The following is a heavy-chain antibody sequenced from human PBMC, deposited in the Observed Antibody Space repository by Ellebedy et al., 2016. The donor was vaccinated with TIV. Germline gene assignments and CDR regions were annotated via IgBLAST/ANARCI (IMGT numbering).Heavy chain of an antibody. Sequence: GESLKISCVASGFSFRSYWMSWVRQAPGKGLEWVANIYQDGSNQYYVDSVKGRFTISRDNANKSLFLQMNSLRVDETAVYYCARRGSYGDYAVQVNSWFDTWGQGTLVSVSS. D-gene: IGHD4-17*01. CDR3: ARRGSYGDYAVQVNSWFDT. J-gene: IGHJ5*02. CDR2: IYQDGSNQ. V-gene: IGHV3-7*01. CDR1: GFSFRSYW.